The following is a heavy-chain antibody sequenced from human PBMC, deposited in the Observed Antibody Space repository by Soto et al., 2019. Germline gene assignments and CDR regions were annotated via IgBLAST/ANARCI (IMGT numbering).Heavy chain of an antibody. D-gene: IGHD3-9*01. CDR2: ISGSGGST. CDR1: GCTFIIYA. Sequence: GGFLRLSSVASGCTFIIYAMSWVRQAPGEGMEWVSAISGSGGSTYYADSVKGRFTISRDNSKNTLYLQMNSLRAEDTAVYYCAKGGQGTGYYDFGYWGQGTLVIVSP. J-gene: IGHJ4*02. V-gene: IGHV3-23*01. CDR3: AKGGQGTGYYDFGY.